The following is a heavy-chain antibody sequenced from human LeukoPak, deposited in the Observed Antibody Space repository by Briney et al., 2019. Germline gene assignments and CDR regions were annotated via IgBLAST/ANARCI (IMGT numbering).Heavy chain of an antibody. J-gene: IGHJ4*02. D-gene: IGHD1-26*01. CDR1: GFTFNNYG. Sequence: PGGSLRLSCAASGFTFNNYGMHWVRQAPGKGLEWVTFTSYHGNDQYYADSVQGRFIISRDNSKNTLYLQINSLTIEDTAVYYCASGGPTRGTLDYWGQGTLVTVSP. CDR3: ASGGPTRGTLDY. V-gene: IGHV3-30*02. CDR2: TSYHGNDQ.